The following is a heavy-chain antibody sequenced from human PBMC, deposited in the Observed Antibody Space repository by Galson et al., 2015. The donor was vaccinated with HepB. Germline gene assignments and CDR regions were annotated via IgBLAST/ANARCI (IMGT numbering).Heavy chain of an antibody. CDR3: ARADSSGWYYYYYGMDV. Sequence: SLRLSCAGSGFTFSHYEMHWVRQAPGKGLEWVVVTSHDRTNKYYADSVKCRFTISSDNSKNTVFLQMNSLRVEDTAVYYCARADSSGWYYYYYGMDVWGQGTTVTVSS. CDR2: TSHDRTNK. V-gene: IGHV3-30-3*01. J-gene: IGHJ6*02. CDR1: GFTFSHYE. D-gene: IGHD6-19*01.